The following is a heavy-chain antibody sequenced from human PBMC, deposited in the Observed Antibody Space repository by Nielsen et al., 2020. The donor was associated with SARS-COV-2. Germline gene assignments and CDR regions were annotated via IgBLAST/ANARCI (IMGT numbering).Heavy chain of an antibody. J-gene: IGHJ4*02. D-gene: IGHD5-18*01. V-gene: IGHV3-30*03. CDR1: GFTFDDYA. Sequence: GESLKISCAASGFTFDDYAMHWVRQAPGKGLEWVAVISYDGSNKYYADSVKGRFTISRDNSKNTLYLQMNSLRAEDTAVYYCARGGYSYYNYWGQGTLVTVSS. CDR2: ISYDGSNK. CDR3: ARGGYSYYNY.